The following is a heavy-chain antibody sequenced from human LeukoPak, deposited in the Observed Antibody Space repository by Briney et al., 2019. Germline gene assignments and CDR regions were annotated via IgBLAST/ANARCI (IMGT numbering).Heavy chain of an antibody. CDR2: IYKIGTT. CDR3: VIGVGWQPDY. J-gene: IGHJ4*02. D-gene: IGHD2-15*01. CDR1: GDFVTGYY. V-gene: IGHV4-59*02. Sequence: SETLSPTCTVFGDFVTGYYLNWVRQPPGKGLEWIGHIYKIGTTNYDPSLKSRLTISADPSKNQFSLKLRSVTAADTAVYYCVIGVGWQPDYWGQGALVTVSS.